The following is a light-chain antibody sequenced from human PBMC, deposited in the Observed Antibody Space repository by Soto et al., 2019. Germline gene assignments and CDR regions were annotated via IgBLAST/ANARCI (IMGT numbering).Light chain of an antibody. Sequence: QSALTQPASVSGSPGQSITISCTGTSSDVWSYNLVSWYQQHPGKAPKLMIYEVSKRPSGVSNRFSGSKSGNTASLTISGLQAEDEADYYCCSYAGSSILVFGGGTQLTV. CDR2: EVS. CDR3: CSYAGSSILV. J-gene: IGLJ2*01. CDR1: SSDVWSYNL. V-gene: IGLV2-23*02.